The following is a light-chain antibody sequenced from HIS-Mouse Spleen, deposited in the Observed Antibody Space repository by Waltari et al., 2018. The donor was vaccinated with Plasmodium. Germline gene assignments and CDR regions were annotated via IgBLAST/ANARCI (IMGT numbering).Light chain of an antibody. Sequence: DVVMTQSPLSLPVTLGEPASISCRSSQSLLPSHGYNYLDWYLQKPGQSPRLLIYLGSRRAAGVPGRFSGSGSGTDFTLKISRVEAEDVGVYYCIQALQTPTFGPGTKVDIK. J-gene: IGKJ3*01. V-gene: IGKV2-28*01. CDR2: LGS. CDR3: IQALQTPT. CDR1: QSLLPSHGYNY.